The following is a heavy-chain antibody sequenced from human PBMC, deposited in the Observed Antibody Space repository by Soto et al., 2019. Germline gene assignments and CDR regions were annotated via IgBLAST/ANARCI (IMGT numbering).Heavy chain of an antibody. CDR1: GVSFSDYC. CDR3: VRVGCIAAAYFCP. D-gene: IGHD6-13*01. CDR2: INQSGST. V-gene: IGHV4-34*01. Sequence: KTSETLSLTCAVYGVSFSDYCWSWIRQPPGKGLEWIGEINQSGSTNYNPSLKSRVTISVDTSKNQFSLKLSSVTAADTAVYYGVRVGCIAAAYFCPWGQGTLVTVSS. J-gene: IGHJ5*02.